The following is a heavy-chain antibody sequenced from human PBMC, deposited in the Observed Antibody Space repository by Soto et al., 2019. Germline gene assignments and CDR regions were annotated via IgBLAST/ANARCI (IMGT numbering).Heavy chain of an antibody. J-gene: IGHJ4*02. V-gene: IGHV1-69*01. CDR1: GGTFSSYA. CDR2: IIPIFGTT. Sequence: QVQLVQSGAEVKKPGSSVKVSCKASGGTFSSYAISWVRQAPVQGLEWMGGIIPIFGTTNYAQKFQGRVTITADESTSTAYMELSSLRSEDTAVFYCAGGLGRDGYNTFDYWGQGTLVTVSS. D-gene: IGHD5-12*01. CDR3: AGGLGRDGYNTFDY.